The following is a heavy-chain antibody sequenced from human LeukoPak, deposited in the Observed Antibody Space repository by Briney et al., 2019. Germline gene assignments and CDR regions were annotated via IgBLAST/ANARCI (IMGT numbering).Heavy chain of an antibody. V-gene: IGHV4-39*07. D-gene: IGHD1-1*01. J-gene: IGHJ6*03. CDR2: IYYSGST. CDR1: GCSLSRSCYY. CDR3: ARVMAGTTLAYYYYYMDV. Sequence: SETLSLPCTVSGCSLSRSCYYWGWIRPPPGKGLGGIGSIYYSGSTYYNPSLKSRVTISVDTSKNQFSLKLSSVTAADTAVYYCARVMAGTTLAYYYYYMDVWGKGTTVTVSS.